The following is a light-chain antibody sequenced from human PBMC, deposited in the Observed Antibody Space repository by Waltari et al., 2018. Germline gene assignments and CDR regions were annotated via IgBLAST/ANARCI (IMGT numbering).Light chain of an antibody. Sequence: EIVLTQSPATLSLYPGERATLSCRASQSLSSYLAWYQQRPGQAPRLLIYDASNRATGIPARFSGSGFGTDFTLTISSLEPEDFAVYYCQQRSAWPPTFGPGTRVDIK. J-gene: IGKJ3*01. CDR3: QQRSAWPPT. V-gene: IGKV3-11*01. CDR1: QSLSSY. CDR2: DAS.